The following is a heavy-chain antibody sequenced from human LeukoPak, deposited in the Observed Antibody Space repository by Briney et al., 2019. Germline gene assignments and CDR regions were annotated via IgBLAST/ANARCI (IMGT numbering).Heavy chain of an antibody. D-gene: IGHD6-19*01. V-gene: IGHV3-30*02. Sequence: PGGSLRLSCAASGFTFTSYGMHWVRQAPGKGLEWMAFIRYDGSNQYYADSVKGRFTISRDNSKNTLYLQMNSLRGEDTAVYYCAKFRVAGDMDVWGKGTTVTISS. CDR3: AKFRVAGDMDV. CDR2: IRYDGSNQ. CDR1: GFTFTSYG. J-gene: IGHJ6*03.